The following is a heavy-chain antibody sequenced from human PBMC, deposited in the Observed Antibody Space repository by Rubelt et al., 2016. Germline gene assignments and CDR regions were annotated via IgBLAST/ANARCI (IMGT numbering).Heavy chain of an antibody. J-gene: IGHJ5*02. Sequence: EVQLVESGGGLVQPGGSLRLSCAASGFTFRSNWMHWVRQAPGEGLVWVSGINSDGSSTNYADSVKGRFTISRNNSQNKLYLQMNSLRGEDTAVYYWVRPKINSAWNWFDPWGQGTLVTVSS. D-gene: IGHD6-19*01. CDR1: GFTFRSNW. V-gene: IGHV3-74*01. CDR2: INSDGSST. CDR3: VRPKINSAWNWFDP.